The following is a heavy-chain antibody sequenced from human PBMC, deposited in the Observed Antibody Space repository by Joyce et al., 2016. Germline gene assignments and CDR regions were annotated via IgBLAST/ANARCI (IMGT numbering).Heavy chain of an antibody. CDR1: GYSFISYG. D-gene: IGHD1-26*01. J-gene: IGHJ4*02. V-gene: IGHV1-18*04. CDR2: ISNENGNT. Sequence: QVQVVQSRAEVKKPGASVKVSCKTSGYSFISYGLHWVRQAPGQGLEWMGWISNENGNTNYAQKFQGRVTVTTDTSTRTVYMEMRTLRSDDTAVYYCARDGVRGATDATFSDYWGQGTRVTVSS. CDR3: ARDGVRGATDATFSDY.